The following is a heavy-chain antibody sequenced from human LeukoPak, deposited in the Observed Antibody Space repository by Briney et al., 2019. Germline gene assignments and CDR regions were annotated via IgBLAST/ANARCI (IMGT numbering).Heavy chain of an antibody. D-gene: IGHD6-13*01. CDR1: GFTFSTYD. CDR3: AKFPSRAAAAGHFDY. CDR2: ISGSGGST. Sequence: GGSLRLSCAASGFTFSTYDMNWVRQAPGKGLEWVSAISGSGGSTYYADSVKGRFTISRDNSKNTLYLQMNSLRAEDTAVYYCAKFPSRAAAAGHFDYWGQGTLVTVSS. J-gene: IGHJ4*02. V-gene: IGHV3-23*01.